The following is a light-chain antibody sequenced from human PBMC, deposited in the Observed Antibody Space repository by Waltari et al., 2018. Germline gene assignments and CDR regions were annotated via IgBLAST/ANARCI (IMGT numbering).Light chain of an antibody. CDR2: WAS. V-gene: IGKV4-1*01. Sequence: DIVMTQSPASLAVSLGERATFNCKSSQSLVYSSNNKNYLAWYQQRPRQSPKLLIYWASTRESGVPDRVSGSGSGTDFTLTISSLQAEDVAVYYCLQYYSVPYTFGQGTKLEIK. J-gene: IGKJ2*01. CDR3: LQYYSVPYT. CDR1: QSLVYSSNNKNY.